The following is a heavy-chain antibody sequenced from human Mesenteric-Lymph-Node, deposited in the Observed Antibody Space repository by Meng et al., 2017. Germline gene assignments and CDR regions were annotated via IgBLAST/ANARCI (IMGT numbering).Heavy chain of an antibody. Sequence: VKLVQSRAVVKKPAASVNVSCKASGYLFTGYYMHWVRQAPGQGLEWMGRINPNSGGTNYAQKFKGRVTMTRDTSISTAYMELSRLRSDDTAVYYCARGVQSFDSWGPGTLVTVSS. V-gene: IGHV1-2*06. CDR2: INPNSGGT. CDR1: GYLFTGYY. D-gene: IGHD3-3*01. J-gene: IGHJ5*01. CDR3: ARGVQSFDS.